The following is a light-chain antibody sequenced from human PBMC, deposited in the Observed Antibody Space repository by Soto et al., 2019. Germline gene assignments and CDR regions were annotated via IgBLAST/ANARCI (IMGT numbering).Light chain of an antibody. CDR1: QSVDGY. CDR2: GAS. V-gene: IGKV3-15*01. CDR3: QQYHKWPPIT. J-gene: IGKJ5*01. Sequence: EVVMTQSPATLSVSLGESATLSCRASQSVDGYLAWYQQKPGQAPRILIYGASTRATGVTARFRGGGSGTEFTLTISSLQSEDSAVYYCQQYHKWPPITFGQGTRLEIK.